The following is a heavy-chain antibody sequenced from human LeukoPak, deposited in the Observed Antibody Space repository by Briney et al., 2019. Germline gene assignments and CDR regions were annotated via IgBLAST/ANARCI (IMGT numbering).Heavy chain of an antibody. CDR2: INPNSGGT. J-gene: IGHJ4*02. CDR3: ARGRMSTILFDY. V-gene: IGHV1-2*02. CDR1: GYTFTGYY. D-gene: IGHD5-24*01. Sequence: GASVKVSCKASGYTFTGYYMHWVRQAPGQGLEWMGWINPNSGGTNYAQKFQGRVTMTRDTSISTGYMELGRLRSDDTAVYYCARGRMSTILFDYWGQGTLVTVSS.